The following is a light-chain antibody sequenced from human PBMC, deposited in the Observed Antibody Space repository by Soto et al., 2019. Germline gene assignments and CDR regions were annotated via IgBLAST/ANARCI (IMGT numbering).Light chain of an antibody. J-gene: IGLJ1*01. Sequence: QSVLPQPPSVSGSPGQSVTISCTGTSTDFVSYNRVSWYQQPPGTAPKLMIYEVSKRPSGVPDRFSGSKSGNTASLTISGLQAADEADYYCSLYTSENAYVFGTGTKGTV. CDR1: STDFVSYNR. CDR3: SLYTSENAYV. CDR2: EVS. V-gene: IGLV2-18*01.